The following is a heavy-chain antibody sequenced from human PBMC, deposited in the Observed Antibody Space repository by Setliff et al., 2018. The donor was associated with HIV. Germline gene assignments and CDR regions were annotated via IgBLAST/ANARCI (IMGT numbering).Heavy chain of an antibody. V-gene: IGHV5-51*01. CDR3: ARLPGGSVYYVDY. CDR1: GYIFKNYW. Sequence: GESLKISCKASGYIFKNYWIGWVRQMPGKGLEWMGIIYPADSDTRYSPSFQGQVTFSADKSINTAYLQWSGLKASSTAIYYCARLPGGSVYYVDYWGQGTLVTVSS. D-gene: IGHD3-10*01. CDR2: IYPADSDT. J-gene: IGHJ4*02.